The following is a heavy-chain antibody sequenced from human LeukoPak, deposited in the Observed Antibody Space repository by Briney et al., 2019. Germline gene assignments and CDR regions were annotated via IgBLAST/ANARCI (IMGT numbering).Heavy chain of an antibody. CDR3: ARRVLWFGELRLDWFDP. J-gene: IGHJ5*02. V-gene: IGHV4-39*07. D-gene: IGHD3-10*01. CDR2: INHSGST. CDR1: GGSIGSSAYS. Sequence: SETLSLTCTVSGGSIGSSAYSWGWIRQPPGKGLEWIGEINHSGSTNYNPSLKSRVITSVDTSKNQFSLKLSSVTAADTAVYYCARRVLWFGELRLDWFDPWGQGTLVTVSS.